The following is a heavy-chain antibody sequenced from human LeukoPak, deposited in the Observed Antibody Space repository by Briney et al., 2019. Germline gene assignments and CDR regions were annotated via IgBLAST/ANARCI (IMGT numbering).Heavy chain of an antibody. Sequence: SETLSLTCAVYGGSFSGYYWSWIRQPPGKGLEWIGEINHSGSTNYNPSLKSRVTISVDTSKNQFSLKLNSVTAADTAVYYCARRTSWYYFDYWGQGIPVTVS. CDR3: ARRTSWYYFDY. V-gene: IGHV4-34*01. J-gene: IGHJ4*02. CDR1: GGSFSGYY. CDR2: INHSGST. D-gene: IGHD2-2*01.